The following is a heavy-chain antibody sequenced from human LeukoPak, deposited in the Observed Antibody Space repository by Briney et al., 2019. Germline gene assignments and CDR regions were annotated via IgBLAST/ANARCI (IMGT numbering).Heavy chain of an antibody. CDR2: ISSSSSYI. CDR3: ARGLPAYYYDSSGYPRDAFDI. J-gene: IGHJ3*02. D-gene: IGHD3-22*01. CDR1: GFTFSSYS. Sequence: GGSLRLSCAASGFTFSSYSMNWVRQAPGKGLEWVSSISSSSSYIYYADSVKGRFTISRDNAKNSLYLQMNSLRAEDTAVYYCARGLPAYYYDSSGYPRDAFDIWGQGTMVTVSS. V-gene: IGHV3-21*01.